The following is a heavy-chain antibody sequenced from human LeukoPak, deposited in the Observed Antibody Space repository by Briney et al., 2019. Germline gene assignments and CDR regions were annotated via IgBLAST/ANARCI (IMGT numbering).Heavy chain of an antibody. Sequence: PGTSLRLSCAASGFTFSTYWMSWVRQAPGKGLEWVANIKEDGSERYYVDSVKGRFTISRDNARNSLYLQMNSLRAEDTAAYYCARDYWASDYWGQGTLVTVSS. CDR2: IKEDGSER. D-gene: IGHD2-8*02. J-gene: IGHJ4*02. V-gene: IGHV3-7*01. CDR1: GFTFSTYW. CDR3: ARDYWASDY.